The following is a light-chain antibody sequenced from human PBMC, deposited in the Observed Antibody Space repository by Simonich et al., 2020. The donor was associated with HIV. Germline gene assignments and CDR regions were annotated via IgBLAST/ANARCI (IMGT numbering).Light chain of an antibody. CDR1: SCDVGSYNL. J-gene: IGLJ2*01. CDR3: CSYAGSSTFV. CDR2: EGS. V-gene: IGLV2-23*03. Sequence: QSALTQPSSVSGSPGQSITISCTGTSCDVGSYNLVSWYQKHPGKAPKLLIYEGSKRPAGVSNRFSGSKNGNTASLTISGLQAEDEADYYCCSYAGSSTFVFGGGTKLTVL.